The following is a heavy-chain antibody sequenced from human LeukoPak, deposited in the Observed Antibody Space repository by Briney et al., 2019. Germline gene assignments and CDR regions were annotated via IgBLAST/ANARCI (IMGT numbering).Heavy chain of an antibody. J-gene: IGHJ4*02. CDR3: AREVYYYDSSGYYPFDY. CDR2: IKQDGSEK. CDR1: GFTFINYW. D-gene: IGHD3-22*01. V-gene: IGHV3-7*01. Sequence: GGSLRLSCAASGFTFINYWMSWVRQAPGKGLEWVANIKQDGSEKYYVDSVKGRFAISRDNAKNSLYLQMNSLRAEDTAVYYCAREVYYYDSSGYYPFDYWGQGTLVTVSS.